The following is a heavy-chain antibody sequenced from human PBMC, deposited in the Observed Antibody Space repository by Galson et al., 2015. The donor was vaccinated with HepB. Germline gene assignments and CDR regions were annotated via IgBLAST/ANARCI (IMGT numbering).Heavy chain of an antibody. CDR2: FDPEDGET. D-gene: IGHD4-23*01. Sequence: QSGAEVKKPGESLKISCKVSGSTLTELSMHWVRQAPGKGLEWMGGFDPEDGETIYAQKFQGRVTMTEDTSTDTAYMELSSLRSEDTAVYYCATPLPTTVVTSRLYYYGMDVWGQGTTVTGSS. J-gene: IGHJ6*02. CDR1: GSTLTELS. CDR3: ATPLPTTVVTSRLYYYGMDV. V-gene: IGHV1-24*01.